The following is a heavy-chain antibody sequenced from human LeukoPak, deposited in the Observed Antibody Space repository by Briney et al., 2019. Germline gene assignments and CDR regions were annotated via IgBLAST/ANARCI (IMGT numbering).Heavy chain of an antibody. D-gene: IGHD3-22*01. CDR3: AKDGLYYYDSSGYYLHDAFDI. V-gene: IGHV3-30*18. Sequence: GGSLRLSCAASGFTFSSYGMHWVRQAPGKGLEWVAVISYDGSNKYYADSVKGRFTISRDNSKNTLYLQMNSLRAEDTAVYYCAKDGLYYYDSSGYYLHDAFDIWGQGTMVTVSS. CDR2: ISYDGSNK. CDR1: GFTFSSYG. J-gene: IGHJ3*02.